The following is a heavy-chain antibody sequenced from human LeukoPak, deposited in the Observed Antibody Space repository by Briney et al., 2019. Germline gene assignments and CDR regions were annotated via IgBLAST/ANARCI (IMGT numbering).Heavy chain of an antibody. V-gene: IGHV4-31*03. D-gene: IGHD3-22*01. CDR3: ASVTYYDSSGYSFDY. Sequence: SQTLSLTCTVSGRSISSGGYFWSWIRQHPGRGLEWIGYIYYSGSTYYNPSRKSRVTISIDTSKNQFTLKLRYVTAADTAVYCCASVTYYDSSGYSFDYWGQGTLVTVSS. J-gene: IGHJ4*02. CDR1: GRSISSGGYF. CDR2: IYYSGST.